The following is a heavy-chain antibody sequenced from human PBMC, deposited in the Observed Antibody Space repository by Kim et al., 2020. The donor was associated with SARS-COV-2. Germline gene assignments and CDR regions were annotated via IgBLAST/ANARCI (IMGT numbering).Heavy chain of an antibody. CDR2: ISWDGATA. CDR3: AKDGSNLAAAGLRESFAPDWNFAL. Sequence: GGSLRLSCVASGFSLDDNNMHWVRQRPGRGLEWVSLISWDGATAHYGDSVKGRFTISRDSSRNSLYLQMNSLTTDDTALYYCAKDGSNLAAAGLRESFAPDWNFALWGRGTLVTVSS. V-gene: IGHV3-43*01. CDR1: GFSLDDNN. D-gene: IGHD6-13*01. J-gene: IGHJ2*01.